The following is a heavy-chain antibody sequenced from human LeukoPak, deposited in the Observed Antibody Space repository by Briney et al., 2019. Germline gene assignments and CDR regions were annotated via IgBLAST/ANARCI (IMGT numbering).Heavy chain of an antibody. CDR3: ARDPSGGSSFYYYGMDV. J-gene: IGHJ6*02. CDR2: ISYDGSNK. Sequence: PGGSLRLSCAATGFTFSSYAMHWVRQAPGKGLEWVAVISYDGSNKYYADSVKGRFTISRDNSKNTLYLQMNSLGAEDTAVYYCARDPSGGSSFYYYGMDVWGQGTTVTVSS. V-gene: IGHV3-30-3*01. D-gene: IGHD6-6*01. CDR1: GFTFSSYA.